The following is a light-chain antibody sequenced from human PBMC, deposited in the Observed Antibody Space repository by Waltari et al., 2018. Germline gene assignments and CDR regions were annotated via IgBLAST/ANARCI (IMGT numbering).Light chain of an antibody. CDR2: GNT. J-gene: IGLJ2*01. CDR1: RPPIGAGSD. CDR3: QSYDRLSGSV. Sequence: QSVLTQPPSVSGAPGQRVTISCTGSRPPIGAGSDVHWYQQLPGTAPKRVIYGNTNRPSGVPDRFAGSKSATSASLAITGLQAEDEADYYCQSYDRLSGSVFGGGTKLTVL. V-gene: IGLV1-40*01.